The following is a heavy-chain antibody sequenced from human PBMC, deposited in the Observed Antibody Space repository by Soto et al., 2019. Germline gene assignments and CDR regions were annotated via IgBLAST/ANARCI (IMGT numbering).Heavy chain of an antibody. Sequence: PSETLSLTCTVSGGSISSYYWSWIRQPPGKGLEWIGYMHYSGSSNYNPFLKSRVTISVDPSKNQFSLKLSSVTAADTAVYYCARRGSYPYFDYWGQRTLVPVSS. CDR2: MHYSGSS. D-gene: IGHD1-26*01. J-gene: IGHJ4*02. CDR1: GGSISSYY. V-gene: IGHV4-59*08. CDR3: ARRGSYPYFDY.